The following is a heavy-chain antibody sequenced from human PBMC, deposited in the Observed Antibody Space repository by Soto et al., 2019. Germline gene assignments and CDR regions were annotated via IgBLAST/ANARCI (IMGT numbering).Heavy chain of an antibody. CDR3: ARRALDYGDWYYFDP. J-gene: IGHJ4*02. CDR1: GGSISSSTYY. Sequence: SETLSLTCTVSGGSISSSTYYWGWIRQPPGKGLEWIGTIHYRGSTYYNPSLKSRVTISVDTSKNQFSLKVSSVTAADTAVYYCARRALDYGDWYYFDPWGQGTLVTVSS. CDR2: IHYRGST. D-gene: IGHD4-17*01. V-gene: IGHV4-39*01.